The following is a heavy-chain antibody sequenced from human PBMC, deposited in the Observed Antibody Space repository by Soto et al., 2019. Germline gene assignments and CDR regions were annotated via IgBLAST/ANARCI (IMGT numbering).Heavy chain of an antibody. D-gene: IGHD2-2*01. V-gene: IGHV3-23*01. Sequence: PGGSLRLSCAASGFTFNNYAMGGVRQAPGKGLEWVSAITDSGDDTYYIDSVKGRFTISRDNSKSTLYLQMNSLRAEDTAIYYCAKLGSSSWSPHYYFDYWGQGTLVTVSS. CDR2: ITDSGDDT. CDR3: AKLGSSSWSPHYYFDY. J-gene: IGHJ4*02. CDR1: GFTFNNYA.